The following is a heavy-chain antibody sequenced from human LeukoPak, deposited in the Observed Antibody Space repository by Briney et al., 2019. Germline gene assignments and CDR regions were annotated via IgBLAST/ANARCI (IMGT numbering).Heavy chain of an antibody. CDR1: GYAFTGYY. V-gene: IGHV7-4-1*02. CDR2: INTNTGNP. J-gene: IGHJ4*02. CDR3: ASGRRLAAAGHRLGY. Sequence: ASVKVSCKASGYAFTGYYMHWVRQAPGQGLEWMGWINTNTGNPTYAQGFTGRFVFSLDTSVSTAYLQISSLKAEDTAVYYCASGRRLAAAGHRLGYWGQGTLVTVSS. D-gene: IGHD6-13*01.